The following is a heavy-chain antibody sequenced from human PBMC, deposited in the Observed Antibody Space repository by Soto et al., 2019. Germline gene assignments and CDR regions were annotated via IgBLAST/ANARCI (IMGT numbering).Heavy chain of an antibody. D-gene: IGHD6-19*01. CDR3: ARGAVAGLFDY. CDR2: ISSSSSYI. V-gene: IGHV3-21*01. Sequence: EVQLVESGGGLVKPGGSLRLSCAASGFTFSSYSMNWVRQAPGKGLEWFSTISSSSSYIYYADSVKGRFTISRDNAKNSLYLQMNSLRAEDTAVYYCARGAVAGLFDYGGQGTLVTVSS. J-gene: IGHJ4*02. CDR1: GFTFSSYS.